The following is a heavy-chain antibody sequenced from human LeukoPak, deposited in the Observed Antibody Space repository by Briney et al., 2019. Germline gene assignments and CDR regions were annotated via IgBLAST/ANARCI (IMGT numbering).Heavy chain of an antibody. V-gene: IGHV4-39*02. Sequence: KPSETLSLTCTVSGGSISSSTYYWGWIRRPPGKGLEWIGSIYYSGSTYYNPSLKSRVTISVDTSKNHFSLQLSSVTAADTAVYYCARRPRGYFEYWGQGILVTVSS. CDR1: GGSISSSTYY. CDR2: IYYSGST. D-gene: IGHD5-12*01. CDR3: ARRPRGYFEY. J-gene: IGHJ4*02.